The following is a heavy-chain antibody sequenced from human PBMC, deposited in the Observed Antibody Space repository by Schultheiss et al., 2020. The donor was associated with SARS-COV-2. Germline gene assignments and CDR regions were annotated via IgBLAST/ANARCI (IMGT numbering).Heavy chain of an antibody. J-gene: IGHJ4*02. V-gene: IGHV4-34*01. CDR3: ARFIAAAGGAWN. D-gene: IGHD6-13*01. CDR2: INHSGST. CDR1: GGSFSGYY. Sequence: SQTLSLTCAVYGGSFSGYYWSWIRQPPGKGLEWIGEINHSGSTNYNPSLKSRVTISADTSKNQFSLKLSSVTAADTAVYYCARFIAAAGGAWNWGQGTLVTVSS.